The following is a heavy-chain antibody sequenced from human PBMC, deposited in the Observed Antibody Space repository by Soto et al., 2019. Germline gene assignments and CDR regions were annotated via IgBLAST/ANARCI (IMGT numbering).Heavy chain of an antibody. D-gene: IGHD3-10*01. J-gene: IGHJ6*02. CDR1: GYTFTGYY. CDR3: ARPPPYGSGNYRIDV. CDR2: INPNSGGT. Sequence: QVQLVQSGAEVKKPGASVKVSCKASGYTFTGYYMHWVRQAPGQGLEWMGWINPNSGGTNYAQKFQGWVPMTRDTSISTPYMELSRLRSDDTAVYYCARPPPYGSGNYRIDVWGQGTTVTVSS. V-gene: IGHV1-2*04.